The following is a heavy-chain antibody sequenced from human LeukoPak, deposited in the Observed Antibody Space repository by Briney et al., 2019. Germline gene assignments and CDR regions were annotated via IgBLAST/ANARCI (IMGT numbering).Heavy chain of an antibody. J-gene: IGHJ4*02. CDR2: INHSGST. V-gene: IGHV4-34*01. CDR3: ARVGVAGTASFYY. D-gene: IGHD6-19*01. Sequence: SETLSLTCAVYGGSFSGYYWSWIRQPQGKGLEWIGEINHSGSTNYNPSLKSRVTISVDTSKNQFSLKLSSVTAADTAVYYCARVGVAGTASFYYWGQGTLVTVSS. CDR1: GGSFSGYY.